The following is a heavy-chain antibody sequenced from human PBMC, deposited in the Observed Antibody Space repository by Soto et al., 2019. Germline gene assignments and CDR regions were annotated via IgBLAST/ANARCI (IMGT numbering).Heavy chain of an antibody. CDR3: ARGLGKYQLLWREWFDP. J-gene: IGHJ5*02. CDR2: INHSGST. V-gene: IGHV4-34*01. D-gene: IGHD2-2*01. Sequence: QVQLQQWGAGLLKPSETLSLTCAVYGGSFSGYYWSWIRQPPGKGLEWIGEINHSGSTNYNPSLKSRVTISVDTSKNQFSLKLSSVTAADTAVYYCARGLGKYQLLWREWFDPWGQGTLVTVSS. CDR1: GGSFSGYY.